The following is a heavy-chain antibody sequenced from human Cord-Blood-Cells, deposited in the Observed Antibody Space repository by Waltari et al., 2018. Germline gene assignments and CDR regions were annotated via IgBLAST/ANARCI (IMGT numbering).Heavy chain of an antibody. CDR1: GYTFTGYY. CDR2: INPKSGGT. V-gene: IGHV1-2*02. CDR3: ARSKDYYGSGSYFDY. J-gene: IGHJ4*02. Sequence: QVQLVQSGAEVKKPGASVKVSCKASGYTFTGYYMHWVRQAPGQGLEWIGWINPKSGGTDDAQKLQCRITTTRDTSISTAYMELSRLRSDDTAVYYCARSKDYYGSGSYFDYWGQGTLVTVSS. D-gene: IGHD3-10*01.